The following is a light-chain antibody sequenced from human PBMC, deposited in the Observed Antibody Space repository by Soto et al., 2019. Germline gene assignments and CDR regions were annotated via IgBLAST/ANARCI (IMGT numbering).Light chain of an antibody. V-gene: IGKV3D-20*02. Sequence: EIVLTQSPGTLSLSPGERATLSCRASQSVSSSYLAWYQQKPGQAPRLLIYGASSRATGIPDRFSGSGSETDFTLTISSLEPEDFASYYCQQRRSWPLTFGGGTKVEIK. CDR2: GAS. CDR3: QQRRSWPLT. CDR1: QSVSSSY. J-gene: IGKJ4*01.